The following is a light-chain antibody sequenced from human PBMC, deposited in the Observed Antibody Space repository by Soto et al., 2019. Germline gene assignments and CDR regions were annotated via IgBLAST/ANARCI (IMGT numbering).Light chain of an antibody. CDR1: QGITNR. CDR3: QQANSYPIT. J-gene: IGKJ5*01. CDR2: EAS. V-gene: IGKV1D-12*01. Sequence: DIQMTQSLSSVSASVGDRVTITCRESQGITNRLAWYQQKPGKAPKLLIYEASSLQSGVPSRISGSGSGTDFTLTISSLQPEDFATYYCQQANSYPITFGQGTRLEIK.